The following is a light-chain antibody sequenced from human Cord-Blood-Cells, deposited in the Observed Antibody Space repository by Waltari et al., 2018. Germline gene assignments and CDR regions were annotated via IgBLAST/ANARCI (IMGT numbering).Light chain of an antibody. Sequence: DIQMTQSPSSLSASVGDRVTITCRPSQGISNYLAWYHQKPGKVPKLLIYAASTWQSGVPSRFSGSVSGTDFTLTISSLQPEDVATYYCQKYNSAPRTFGQGTKVEIK. V-gene: IGKV1-27*01. CDR2: AAS. CDR3: QKYNSAPRT. CDR1: QGISNY. J-gene: IGKJ1*01.